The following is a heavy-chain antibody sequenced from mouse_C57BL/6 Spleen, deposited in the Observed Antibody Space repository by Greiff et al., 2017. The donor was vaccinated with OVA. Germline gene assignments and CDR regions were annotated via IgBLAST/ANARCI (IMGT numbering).Heavy chain of an antibody. J-gene: IGHJ3*01. V-gene: IGHV3-6*01. CDR2: ISYDGSN. CDR3: ASEGTTVVARNWFAY. CDR1: GYSITSGYY. D-gene: IGHD1-1*01. Sequence: EVKLEESGPGLVKPSQSLSLTCSVTGYSITSGYYWNWIRQFPGNKLEWMGYISYDGSNNYNPSLKNRISITRDTSKNQFFLKLNSVTTEDTATYYCASEGTTVVARNWFAYWGQGTLVTVSA.